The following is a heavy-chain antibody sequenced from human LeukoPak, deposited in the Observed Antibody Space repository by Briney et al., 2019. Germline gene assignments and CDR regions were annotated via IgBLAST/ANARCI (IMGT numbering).Heavy chain of an antibody. V-gene: IGHV4-38-2*02. CDR3: ARDRSSAYDIGV. Sequence: SETLSLTCAVSGYSISSGYYWGWIRQPPGKGLEWIGSIYHSGSTYYNPSLKSRVTISVDTSKNQFSLKVSSVTAADTAVYYCARDRSSAYDIGVWGQRTLVTVSS. CDR2: IYHSGST. D-gene: IGHD6-6*01. CDR1: GYSISSGYY. J-gene: IGHJ4*02.